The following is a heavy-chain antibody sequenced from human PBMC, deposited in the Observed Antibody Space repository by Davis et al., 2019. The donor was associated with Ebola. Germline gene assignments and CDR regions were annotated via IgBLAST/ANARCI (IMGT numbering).Heavy chain of an antibody. CDR1: GFSLSTSGMC. Sequence: SGPTLVKPTPTLTLTCTFSGFSLSTSGMCVSWIRQPPGKALEWLARIDWDDDKYYSTSLKTRLTISKDTSKNQVVLTMTNMDPVDTATYYCARTSIYYDSSGYSTIALDYWGQGTLVTVSP. CDR2: IDWDDDK. CDR3: ARTSIYYDSSGYSTIALDY. D-gene: IGHD3-22*01. J-gene: IGHJ4*02. V-gene: IGHV2-70*11.